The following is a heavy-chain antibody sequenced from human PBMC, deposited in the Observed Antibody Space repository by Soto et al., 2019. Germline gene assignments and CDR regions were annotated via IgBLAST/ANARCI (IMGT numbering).Heavy chain of an antibody. CDR2: ISGSGGST. CDR1: GFTFSSYA. D-gene: IGHD2-15*01. Sequence: GGSLRLSCAASGFTFSSYAMSWVRQAPGKGLEWVSAISGSGGSTYYADSVKGRFTISRDNSKNTLYLQMNSLRAEDTAVYYCAKKAAFLYTPTSGGEFDYWGQGTLVTVSS. V-gene: IGHV3-23*01. J-gene: IGHJ4*02. CDR3: AKKAAFLYTPTSGGEFDY.